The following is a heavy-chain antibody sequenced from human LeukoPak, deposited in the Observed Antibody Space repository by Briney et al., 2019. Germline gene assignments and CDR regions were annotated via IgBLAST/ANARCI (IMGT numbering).Heavy chain of an antibody. Sequence: ISXDGSNKYYADSVKGRFTISRDNSKNTLYLQMNSLRAEDTAVYYCAKGGFWSGYYGSDFDYWGQGTLVTVSS. CDR2: ISXDGSNK. D-gene: IGHD3-3*01. J-gene: IGHJ4*02. CDR3: AKGGFWSGYYGSDFDY. V-gene: IGHV3-30*18.